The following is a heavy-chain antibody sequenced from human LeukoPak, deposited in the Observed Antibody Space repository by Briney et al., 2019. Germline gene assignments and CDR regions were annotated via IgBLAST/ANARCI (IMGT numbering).Heavy chain of an antibody. CDR1: GYTFTSYA. D-gene: IGHD3-10*01. CDR2: INTNTGNP. CDR3: ATYYYGSGSYYDAFDI. Sequence: VASVKVSCKASGYTFTSYAMNWVRQAPGQGLEWMGWINTNTGNPTYAQGFTGRFVFSLDTSVSTAYLQIRSLKAEDTAVYYCATYYYGSGSYYDAFDIWGQGTMVTVSS. V-gene: IGHV7-4-1*02. J-gene: IGHJ3*02.